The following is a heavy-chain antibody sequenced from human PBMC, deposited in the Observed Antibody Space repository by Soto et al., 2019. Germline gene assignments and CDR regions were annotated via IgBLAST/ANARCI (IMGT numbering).Heavy chain of an antibody. CDR3: AIAAAGTSIDY. CDR2: IIPIFGTA. V-gene: IGHV1-69*13. D-gene: IGHD6-13*01. J-gene: IGHJ4*02. CDR1: GGTFSSYA. Sequence: GASVKVSCKASGGTFSSYAISWVRQAPGQGLEWMGGIIPIFGTANYAQKFQGRVTMTGDASTSTAYMELSSLRSEDTAVYYCAIAAAGTSIDYWGKGTLVTVSS.